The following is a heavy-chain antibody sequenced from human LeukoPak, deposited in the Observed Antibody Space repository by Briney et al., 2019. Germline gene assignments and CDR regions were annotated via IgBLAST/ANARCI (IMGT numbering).Heavy chain of an antibody. V-gene: IGHV1-2*02. Sequence: ASVKVSCKASGYTFTSYDINWVRQAPGQGLEWMGWINPNSGGTKYAQKFQGRVTMTRDTSTSTVYMELSSLRSEDTAVYYCARGGRYCSGGSCYFREDYWGQGTLVTVSS. D-gene: IGHD2-15*01. CDR1: GYTFTSYD. J-gene: IGHJ4*02. CDR2: INPNSGGT. CDR3: ARGGRYCSGGSCYFREDY.